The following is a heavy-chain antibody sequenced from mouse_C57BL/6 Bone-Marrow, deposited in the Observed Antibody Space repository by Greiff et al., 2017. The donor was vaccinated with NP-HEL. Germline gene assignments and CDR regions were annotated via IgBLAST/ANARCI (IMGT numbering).Heavy chain of an antibody. CDR2: ISSGGSYT. CDR1: GFTFSSYG. D-gene: IGHD1-1*01. Sequence: DVKLVESGGDLVKPGGSLKLSCAASGFTFSSYGMSWVRQTPDTRLAWVATISSGGSYTYYPASVKGRFTISRENAKNTLDLQMSSLKSEDTAMYYCARHDYYGSHFDYWGQGTTLTVSS. J-gene: IGHJ2*01. V-gene: IGHV5-6*02. CDR3: ARHDYYGSHFDY.